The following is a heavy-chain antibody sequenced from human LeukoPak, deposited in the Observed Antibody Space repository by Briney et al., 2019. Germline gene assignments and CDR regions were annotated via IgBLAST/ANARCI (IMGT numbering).Heavy chain of an antibody. CDR2: ISWNSGSI. D-gene: IGHD3-10*01. V-gene: IGHV3-9*01. CDR3: AKDSGSGTFDAFDI. CDR1: GFTFDDCA. J-gene: IGHJ3*02. Sequence: PGRSLRLFCAASGFTFDDCAMHWVRQAPGKGLEWVSGISWNSGSIGYADSVKGRFTISRDNAKNSLYLQMNSLRAEDTALYYCAKDSGSGTFDAFDIWGQGTMVTVSS.